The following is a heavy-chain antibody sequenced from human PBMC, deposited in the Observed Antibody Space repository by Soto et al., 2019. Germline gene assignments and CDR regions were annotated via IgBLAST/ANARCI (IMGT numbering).Heavy chain of an antibody. CDR2: ISYDGSDK. Sequence: GGSLRLSCAASGFTFSNYGMHWVRQAPGKGLEWVAVISYDGSDKYYADSVKGRFTISRDNSKNTLYLQMNSLRAEDTAVFYCAKDRYNSGQTYFDYWGQGTLVTVSS. J-gene: IGHJ4*02. D-gene: IGHD6-19*01. CDR3: AKDRYNSGQTYFDY. CDR1: GFTFSNYG. V-gene: IGHV3-30*18.